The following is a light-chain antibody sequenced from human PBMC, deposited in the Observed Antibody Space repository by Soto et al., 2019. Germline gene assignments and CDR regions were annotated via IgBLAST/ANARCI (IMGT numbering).Light chain of an antibody. V-gene: IGKV1-5*01. CDR2: EAS. J-gene: IGKJ1*01. CDR1: QSISDF. Sequence: IQMTQSPATLSASVGDRVTITCRASQSISDFLAWYQHKPGEAPKLLIAEASRLESGVPSRFSGGGSGTQFTLSISRLQPDDVATYYCQHYISFPWTFGQGTKVEI. CDR3: QHYISFPWT.